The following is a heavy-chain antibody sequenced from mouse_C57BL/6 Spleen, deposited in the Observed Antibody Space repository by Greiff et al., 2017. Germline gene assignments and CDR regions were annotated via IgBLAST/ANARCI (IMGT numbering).Heavy chain of an antibody. CDR2: INPNYGTT. J-gene: IGHJ2*01. V-gene: IGHV1-39*01. D-gene: IGHD2-4*01. CDR1: GYSFTDYN. CDR3: ARSREGWDYDLSYFDY. Sequence: VHVKQSGPELVKPGASVKISCKASGYSFTDYNMNWVKQSNGKSLEWIGVINPNYGTTSYNQKFKGKATLTVDQSSSTAYMQLNSLTSEDSAVYYCARSREGWDYDLSYFDYWGQGTTLTVSS.